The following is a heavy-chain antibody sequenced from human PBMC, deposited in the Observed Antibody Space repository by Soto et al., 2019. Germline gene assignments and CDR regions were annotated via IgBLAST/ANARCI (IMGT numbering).Heavy chain of an antibody. Sequence: ASVKVSCKASGYTFTSYYMHWVRQAPGQGLEWMGIINPSGGSTSYAQKFQGRVTMTRDTSTSTVYMELSSLRSEDTAVYYCARGYCTNGVCPSNGMDVWGQGTTVTVSS. J-gene: IGHJ6*02. CDR3: ARGYCTNGVCPSNGMDV. D-gene: IGHD2-8*01. CDR2: INPSGGST. CDR1: GYTFTSYY. V-gene: IGHV1-46*01.